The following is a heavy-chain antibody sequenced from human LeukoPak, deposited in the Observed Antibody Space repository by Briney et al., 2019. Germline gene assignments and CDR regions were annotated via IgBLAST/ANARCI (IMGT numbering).Heavy chain of an antibody. CDR1: GGSISSYY. CDR3: ARRQLVRGYFDY. CDR2: IYYSGST. J-gene: IGHJ4*02. D-gene: IGHD6-13*01. Sequence: SETLSLTCTVSGGSISSYYWSWIRQPPGKGLEWIGYIYYSGSTNYNPSLKSRVTISVDTSKNQFSLKLSSVTAADTAVYYCARRQLVRGYFDYWGQGTLVTVSS. V-gene: IGHV4-59*08.